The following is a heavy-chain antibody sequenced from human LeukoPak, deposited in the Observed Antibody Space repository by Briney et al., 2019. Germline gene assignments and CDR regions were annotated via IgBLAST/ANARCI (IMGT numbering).Heavy chain of an antibody. D-gene: IGHD2-15*01. V-gene: IGHV4-39*01. CDR2: IYYSGST. CDR1: GGSISSSSYY. CDR3: ARHYPHSCSSGTCALGRGP. Sequence: SETLSLTCTVSGGSISSSSYYWGWIRQPPGKGLEWIGSIYYSGSTYYNPSLKSRVTISVDTSKNQFSLTLSSVTAADTAVYYCARHYPHSCSSGTCALGRGPWGQGTLVTVSS. J-gene: IGHJ5*02.